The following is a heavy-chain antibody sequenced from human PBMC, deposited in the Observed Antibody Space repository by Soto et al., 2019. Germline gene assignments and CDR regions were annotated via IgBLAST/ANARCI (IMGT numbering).Heavy chain of an antibody. CDR2: INHSGST. V-gene: IGHV4-34*01. Sequence: SETLSLTCAVYGGSFSGYYWSWIRQPPGKGLEWIGEINHSGSTNYNPSLKSRVTISVDTSKNQFSLKLSSVTAADTAVYYCARGHYYDSSGYWNGYDYWGQGTLVTVSS. CDR3: ARGHYYDSSGYWNGYDY. D-gene: IGHD3-22*01. J-gene: IGHJ4*02. CDR1: GGSFSGYY.